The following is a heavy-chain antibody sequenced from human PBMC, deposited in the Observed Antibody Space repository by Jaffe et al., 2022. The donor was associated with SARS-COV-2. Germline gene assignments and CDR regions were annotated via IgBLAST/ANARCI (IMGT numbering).Heavy chain of an antibody. Sequence: QVQLQQWGAGLLKPSETLSLTCAVSGGSFSGYLWSWIRQPPGKGLEWIGEINYSGSTNYNPSLKSRVTMSVDTSKNQFSLKLSSVTAADTAVYYCARDNGSGTQNYYMDVWGKGTTVTVS. CDR2: INYSGST. CDR3: ARDNGSGTQNYYMDV. CDR1: GGSFSGYL. J-gene: IGHJ6*03. D-gene: IGHD3-10*01. V-gene: IGHV4-34*01.